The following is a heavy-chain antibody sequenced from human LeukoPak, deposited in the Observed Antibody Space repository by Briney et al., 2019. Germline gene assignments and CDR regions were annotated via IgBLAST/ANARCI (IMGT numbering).Heavy chain of an antibody. Sequence: GGSLRLSCAASGFTFSSYSMNWVRQAPGKGLEWVSSISSSSSYIYYADSVKGRFTISRDNAKNSLYLQMDSLRAEDTAVYYCARDNAYYYDSSGSPRYFDYWGQGTLVTVSS. CDR1: GFTFSSYS. V-gene: IGHV3-21*01. CDR2: ISSSSSYI. CDR3: ARDNAYYYDSSGSPRYFDY. J-gene: IGHJ4*02. D-gene: IGHD3-22*01.